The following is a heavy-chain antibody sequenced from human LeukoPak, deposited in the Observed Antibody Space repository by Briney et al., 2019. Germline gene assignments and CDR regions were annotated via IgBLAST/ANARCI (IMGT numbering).Heavy chain of an antibody. Sequence: GGSLRLSCAGSGFIFSGYWMHWVRQAPGKGLVWVSRIKTDGSTTYYADSVKGRFTVSRDNAKNTLYLQMNSLRAEDTAVYYCAKETIVNYYYYFDYWGQGTLVTVSS. D-gene: IGHD1-26*01. CDR3: AKETIVNYYYYFDY. CDR1: GFIFSGYW. CDR2: IKTDGSTT. J-gene: IGHJ4*02. V-gene: IGHV3-74*01.